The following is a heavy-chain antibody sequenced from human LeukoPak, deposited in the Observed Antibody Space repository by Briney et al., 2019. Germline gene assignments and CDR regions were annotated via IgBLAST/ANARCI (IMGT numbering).Heavy chain of an antibody. D-gene: IGHD5-18*01. V-gene: IGHV1-2*02. CDR1: GYTFTGYY. CDR2: INPNSGGT. Sequence: ASVKVSCKASGYTFTGYYMHWVRQAPGQGLEWMGWINPNSGGTNYAQKFQGRVTMTRDTSISTAYMELSRLRSDDTAVYYCAREDGGYSYGDFDYWGQGTLVTVSS. CDR3: AREDGGYSYGDFDY. J-gene: IGHJ4*02.